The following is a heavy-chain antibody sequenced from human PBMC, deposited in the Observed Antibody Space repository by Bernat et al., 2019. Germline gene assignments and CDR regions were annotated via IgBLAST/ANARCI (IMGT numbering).Heavy chain of an antibody. D-gene: IGHD1-26*01. J-gene: IGHJ6*02. Sequence: EVQLVESGGGLIQPRGSLRLSCAASGSTVSSNHMNWVRRAPGRGLEWVSVIYNDGSTFYADSVKGRFTISRDNSKNTLYLQMNSLRAEDTAVYYCARRGEGELLSPYYYGMDVWGQGTTVTVSS. CDR2: IYNDGST. V-gene: IGHV3-53*01. CDR3: ARRGEGELLSPYYYGMDV. CDR1: GSTVSSNH.